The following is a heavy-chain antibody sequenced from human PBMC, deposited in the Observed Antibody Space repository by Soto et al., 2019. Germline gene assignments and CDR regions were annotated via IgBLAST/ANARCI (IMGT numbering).Heavy chain of an antibody. V-gene: IGHV3-48*01. CDR1: GFTFSIYS. D-gene: IGHD2-2*02. CDR3: ARDLCSSTSCYIRIYYYGMDV. CDR2: ISSSSSTI. Sequence: PGGSLRLSCAASGFTFSIYSMNWVRQAPGKGLEWVSYISSSSSTIYYADSVKGRFTISRDNAKNSLYLQMNSLRAEDTAVYYCARDLCSSTSCYIRIYYYGMDVWGQGTTVTVSS. J-gene: IGHJ6*02.